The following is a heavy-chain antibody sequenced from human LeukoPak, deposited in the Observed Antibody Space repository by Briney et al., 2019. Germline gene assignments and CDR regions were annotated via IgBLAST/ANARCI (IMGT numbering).Heavy chain of an antibody. D-gene: IGHD6-13*01. CDR2: IYYSGST. Sequence: SETLSLTCTVAGGSISSYYWSWIRQPPGKGLEWIGYIYYSGSTNYNPSLKSRVTISVDTSKKQFSLKVSSVTAADTAVYYCARARAWQQLPRRYYGMDVWGQGTTVTVSS. V-gene: IGHV4-59*01. J-gene: IGHJ6*02. CDR1: GGSISSYY. CDR3: ARARAWQQLPRRYYGMDV.